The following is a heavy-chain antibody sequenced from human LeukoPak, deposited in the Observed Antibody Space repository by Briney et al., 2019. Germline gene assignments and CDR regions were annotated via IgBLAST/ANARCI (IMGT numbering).Heavy chain of an antibody. CDR2: IKQDGSEK. CDR1: GFTFSSYW. V-gene: IGHV3-7*01. D-gene: IGHD5-24*01. J-gene: IGHJ4*02. Sequence: PGRSLRLSCAASGFTFSSYWMSWVRQAPGKGLEWVANIKQDGSEKYYVDSVKGRFTISRDNAKNSLYLQMNSLRAEDTAVYYCATVPRDGYPYYFDYWGQGTLVTVSS. CDR3: ATVPRDGYPYYFDY.